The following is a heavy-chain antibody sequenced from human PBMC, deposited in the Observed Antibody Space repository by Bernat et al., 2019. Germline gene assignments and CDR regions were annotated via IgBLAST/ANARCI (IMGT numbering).Heavy chain of an antibody. CDR3: ARARGYCSGGSCYYDFDY. D-gene: IGHD2-15*01. CDR2: IKQDGSEK. Sequence: EVELVESGGDLVQPGGSLRLSCAASGFTFSSFWMSWARQAPGRGLEWVANIKQDGSEKYYADSVRGRFTISRVNANNSLFLQMNSLRAEDTAVYYCARARGYCSGGSCYYDFDYWGQGTLVTVSS. J-gene: IGHJ4*02. V-gene: IGHV3-7*05. CDR1: GFTFSSFW.